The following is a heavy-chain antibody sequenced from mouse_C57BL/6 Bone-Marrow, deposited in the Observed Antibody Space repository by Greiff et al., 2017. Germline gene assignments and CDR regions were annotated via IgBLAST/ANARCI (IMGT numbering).Heavy chain of an antibody. D-gene: IGHD1-1*01. J-gene: IGHJ4*01. CDR1: GFTFSDYG. Sequence: EVKLVESGGGLVKPGGSLKLSCAASGFTFSDYGMHWVRQAPEKGLEWVAYISSGSSTIYYADTVKGRFTISRDNAKNTLFLQMTSLRSEDTAMDYCASPSTVAWGQGTSVTVSS. V-gene: IGHV5-17*01. CDR2: ISSGSSTI. CDR3: ASPSTVA.